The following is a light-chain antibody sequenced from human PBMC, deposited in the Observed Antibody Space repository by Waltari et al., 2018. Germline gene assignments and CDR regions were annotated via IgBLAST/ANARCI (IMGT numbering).Light chain of an antibody. V-gene: IGLV2-23*02. CDR2: SVT. Sequence: QSALTQPSSVSGSPGQSNTISFAGTSSYDWGYDLVSCYQHPPNKAPKHLIYSVTQRTLVVSDRFSGAKSGKTAFRTSSGRQAWDETTYYCCAYLERTVFGGGNKLTV. J-gene: IGLJ2*01. CDR1: SSYDWGYDL. CDR3: CAYLERTV.